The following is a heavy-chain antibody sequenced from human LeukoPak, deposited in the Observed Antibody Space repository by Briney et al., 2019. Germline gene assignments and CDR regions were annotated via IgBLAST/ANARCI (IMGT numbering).Heavy chain of an antibody. Sequence: GGSLRLSCAASGFIVSTYYMSWVRQAPGKGLEWVSVIYSGGDTYYADSVKGRFTISRDNSKNTLYLQMNSLRAEDTAVYYCARRLGVEAGTYYFDYWGQGTLVTVSS. CDR3: ARRLGVEAGTYYFDY. J-gene: IGHJ4*02. CDR2: IYSGGDT. D-gene: IGHD6-19*01. CDR1: GFIVSTYY. V-gene: IGHV3-53*01.